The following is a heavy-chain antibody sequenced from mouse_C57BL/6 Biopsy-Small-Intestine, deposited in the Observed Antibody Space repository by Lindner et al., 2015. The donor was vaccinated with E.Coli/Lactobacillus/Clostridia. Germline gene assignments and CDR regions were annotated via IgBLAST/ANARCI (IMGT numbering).Heavy chain of an antibody. Sequence: VQLQESGGDLVKPGGSLKLSCAASGFTFSTYGMSWVRQTPDKRLEWVATISSGGSYTYYPGSVKGRFTISRDNAKNTLYLQMGSLKSEDTAMYYCVRQGYYDAMDYWGQGTSVTVSS. CDR2: ISSGGSYT. D-gene: IGHD2-2*01. J-gene: IGHJ4*01. V-gene: IGHV5-6*01. CDR3: VRQGYYDAMDY. CDR1: GFTFSTYG.